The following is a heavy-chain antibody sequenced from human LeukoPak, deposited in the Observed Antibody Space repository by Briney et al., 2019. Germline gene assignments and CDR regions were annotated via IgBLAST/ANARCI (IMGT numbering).Heavy chain of an antibody. Sequence: GGSLRLSCAASGFTFSSYAMSWVRQTPGKGLEWVSAISGSGGSTYYADSVKGRFTISRDNSKNTLYLQMNSLRAEDTAVYYCAKDRGYSYGNDYWGQGTLVTVSS. V-gene: IGHV3-23*01. CDR2: ISGSGGST. J-gene: IGHJ4*02. CDR1: GFTFSSYA. D-gene: IGHD5-18*01. CDR3: AKDRGYSYGNDY.